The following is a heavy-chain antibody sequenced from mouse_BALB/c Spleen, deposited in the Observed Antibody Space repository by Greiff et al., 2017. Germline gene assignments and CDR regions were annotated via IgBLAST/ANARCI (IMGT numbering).Heavy chain of an antibody. D-gene: IGHD2-3*01. CDR1: GFTFSSYG. J-gene: IGHJ4*01. V-gene: IGHV5-6-3*01. CDR2: INSNGGST. CDR3: ARRGYFYAMDY. Sequence: VQLKESGGGLVQPGGSLKLSCAASGFTFSSYGMSWVRQTPDKRLELVATINSNGGSTYYPDSVKGRFTISRDNAKNTLYLQMSSLKSEDTAMYYCARRGYFYAMDYWGQGTSVTVSS.